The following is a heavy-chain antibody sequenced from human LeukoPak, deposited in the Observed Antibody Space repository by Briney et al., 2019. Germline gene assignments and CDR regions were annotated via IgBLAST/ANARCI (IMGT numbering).Heavy chain of an antibody. D-gene: IGHD3-3*01. CDR1: GFTFSRYW. J-gene: IGHJ3*02. Sequence: GGSLRLSCAASGFTFSRYWMHWVRQAPGKGLVWVSRINSDGSGTTYADSVKGRFTISRDNAKNTLYLQMNSLRTEDTALYYCAKDVSESGDAFDIWGRGTVVTVSS. CDR2: INSDGSGT. V-gene: IGHV3-74*01. CDR3: AKDVSESGDAFDI.